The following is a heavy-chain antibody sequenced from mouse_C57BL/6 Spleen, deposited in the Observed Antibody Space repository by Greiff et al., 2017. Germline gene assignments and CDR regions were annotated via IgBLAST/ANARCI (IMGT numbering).Heavy chain of an antibody. Sequence: EVQLVESGEGLVKPGGSLKLSCAASGFTFSSYAMSWVRQTPEKRLEWVAYISSGGDYIYYADTVKGRFTISRDNARNTLYLQMSSLKSEDTAMYYCTRDRIYDGYPYAMDYWGQGTSVTVSS. V-gene: IGHV5-9-1*02. J-gene: IGHJ4*01. CDR3: TRDRIYDGYPYAMDY. CDR2: ISSGGDYI. D-gene: IGHD2-3*01. CDR1: GFTFSSYA.